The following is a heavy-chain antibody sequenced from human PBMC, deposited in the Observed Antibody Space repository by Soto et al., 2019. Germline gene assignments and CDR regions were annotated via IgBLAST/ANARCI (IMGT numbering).Heavy chain of an antibody. CDR1: GDSVSSISAA. D-gene: IGHD5-12*01. CDR3: ARGDGYHFDY. V-gene: IGHV6-1*01. J-gene: IGHJ4*02. CDR2: TYYRSKWNN. Sequence: SQTLSLTCAISGDSVSSISAAWNWIRQSPSRGLEWLGRTYYRSKWNNDYSISVKSRITINPDTSKNHFSLQLNSVTPEDTAVYYCARGDGYHFDYRGQGTLVTVSS.